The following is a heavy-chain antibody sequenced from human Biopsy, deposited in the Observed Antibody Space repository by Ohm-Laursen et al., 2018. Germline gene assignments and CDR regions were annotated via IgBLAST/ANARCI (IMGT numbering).Heavy chain of an antibody. CDR1: GYTFTDSY. Sequence: ASVKAFCQVSGYTFTDSYMHWVRQAPGQGLEWMGWINPNSGGTNYAQKFQGRVTMTRDTSMSTAYMELNRLRSDDTAVYYCARGGLNYWYFDLWGRGTLVTVSS. D-gene: IGHD1-26*01. CDR2: INPNSGGT. J-gene: IGHJ2*01. V-gene: IGHV1-2*02. CDR3: ARGGLNYWYFDL.